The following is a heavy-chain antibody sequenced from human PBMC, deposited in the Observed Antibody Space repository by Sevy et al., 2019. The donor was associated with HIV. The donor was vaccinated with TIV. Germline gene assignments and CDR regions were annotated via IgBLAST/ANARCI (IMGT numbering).Heavy chain of an antibody. D-gene: IGHD1-26*01. CDR2: IYYNGHI. J-gene: IGHJ4*02. V-gene: IGHV4-59*08. Sequence: ETLSLTCTVSGGSITSLYWNWIRQPPGKGLEWVANIYYNGHINYNPSLKSRVTLSLDTSRNRFSLWLSSVTAADTAMYYCAGENAWGRGYSWGQGTLVTVSS. CDR1: GGSITSLY. CDR3: AGENAWGRGYS.